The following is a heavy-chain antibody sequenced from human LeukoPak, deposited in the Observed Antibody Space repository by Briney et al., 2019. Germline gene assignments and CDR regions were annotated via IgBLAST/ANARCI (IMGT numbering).Heavy chain of an antibody. CDR2: IYYSGST. V-gene: IGHV4-59*11. CDR1: GGSISRHY. D-gene: IGHD2-15*01. J-gene: IGHJ6*03. Sequence: PSETLSLTCTVSGGSISRHYWSWIRQPPGKGLEWIGYIYYSGSTNYNPSLKSRVSISVDTSKNQFSLKLSSVTAADTAVYYCARGLLEVQGYCSGGRCYSDYYYYMDVWGKGTTVTVSS. CDR3: ARGLLEVQGYCSGGRCYSDYYYYMDV.